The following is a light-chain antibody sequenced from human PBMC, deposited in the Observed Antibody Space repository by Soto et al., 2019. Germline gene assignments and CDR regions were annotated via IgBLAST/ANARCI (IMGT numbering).Light chain of an antibody. V-gene: IGLV2-14*01. CDR2: DVS. J-gene: IGLJ1*01. CDR1: SSDVGGYNY. Sequence: QYALTQPASVSGPPGQSIAISCTGTSSDVGGYNYVTWYQQEPGKAPKLIIYDVSYRPSGVSNRFSGSKSGNTASLIISGLQAEDEADYYCSSHSSGSTYVFGTGTKLTVL. CDR3: SSHSSGSTYV.